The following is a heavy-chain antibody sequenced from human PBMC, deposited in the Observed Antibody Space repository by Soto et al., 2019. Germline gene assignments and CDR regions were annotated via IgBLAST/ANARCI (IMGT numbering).Heavy chain of an antibody. CDR3: ARDPVVVVVPAASGFDY. CDR2: INAGNGNT. Sequence: QVQLVQSGAEVKKPGASVKVSCKASGYTFTSYAMYWVRQAPGQRLEWMGWINAGNGNTKYSQKFQGRVTITRDTSASTAYMELSSLRSEDTAVYYCARDPVVVVVPAASGFDYWGQGTLVTVSS. D-gene: IGHD2-2*01. V-gene: IGHV1-3*01. J-gene: IGHJ4*02. CDR1: GYTFTSYA.